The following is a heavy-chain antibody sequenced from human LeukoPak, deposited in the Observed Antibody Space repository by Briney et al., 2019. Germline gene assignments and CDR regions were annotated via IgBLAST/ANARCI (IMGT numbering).Heavy chain of an antibody. CDR2: IYYSGST. V-gene: IGHV4-31*03. CDR1: GGSISSGGYY. Sequence: SETLSLTCTVSGGSISSGGYYWSWIRQHPGKGLEWIGYIYYSGSTYYNPSLKSRVTISVDTSKNQFSLKLSSVTAADTAVYYCARESSGTPYYYGMDVWGQGTTVTVSS. D-gene: IGHD1-1*01. CDR3: ARESSGTPYYYGMDV. J-gene: IGHJ6*02.